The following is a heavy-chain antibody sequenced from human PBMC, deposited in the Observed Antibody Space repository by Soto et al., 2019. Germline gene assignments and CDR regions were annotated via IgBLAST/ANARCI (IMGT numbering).Heavy chain of an antibody. V-gene: IGHV3-49*03. J-gene: IGHJ3*02. CDR3: TREFTMVRGVGAFDI. CDR1: GFTFGDYA. D-gene: IGHD3-10*01. Sequence: GSLRLSCTASGFTFGDYAMSWFRQAPGKGLEWVGFIRSKAYGGTTEYAASVKGRFTISRDDSKSIDYLQMNSLKTEDTSVYYCTREFTMVRGVGAFDIWGQGTMVTVSS. CDR2: IRSKAYGGTT.